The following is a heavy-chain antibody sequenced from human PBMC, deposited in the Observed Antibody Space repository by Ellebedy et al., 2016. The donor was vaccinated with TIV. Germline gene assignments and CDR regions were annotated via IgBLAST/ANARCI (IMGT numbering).Heavy chain of an antibody. J-gene: IGHJ5*02. CDR3: AREIRAYGS. V-gene: IGHV6-1*01. CDR2: TYYRSKWYN. Sequence: MPSETLSLTCAISGDSVSSKSAAWTWLRQSPWRGLECLVRTYYRSKWYNEYAVSVESRITINSDTSKNQFSLQLSSVTPEDTAIYYCAREIRAYGSWGQGTLVTVSS. CDR1: GDSVSSKSAA. D-gene: IGHD3-10*01.